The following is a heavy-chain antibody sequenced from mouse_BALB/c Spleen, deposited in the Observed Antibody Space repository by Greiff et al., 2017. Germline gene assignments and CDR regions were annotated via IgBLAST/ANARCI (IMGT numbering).Heavy chain of an antibody. Sequence: QVQLQQSGPELVKPGASVRISCKASGYTFTSYWMPWVKQRPGQGLEWIGVIDPSDSYTSYNQKFKGKATLTVDTSSSTAYMQLSSLTSEDSAVYYCTREGYYYAMDYWGQGTSVTVSS. V-gene: IGHV1S127*01. CDR2: IDPSDSYT. J-gene: IGHJ4*01. CDR3: TREGYYYAMDY. CDR1: GYTFTSYW.